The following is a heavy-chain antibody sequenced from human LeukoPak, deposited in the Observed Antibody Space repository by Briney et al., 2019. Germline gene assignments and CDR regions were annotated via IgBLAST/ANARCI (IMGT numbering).Heavy chain of an antibody. D-gene: IGHD4-11*01. CDR3: ARMRVTDRGYMGV. V-gene: IGHV4-39*07. CDR1: GGSISSSSYY. Sequence: SETLSLTCTVSGGSISSSSYYWGWTRQPPGRGLEWTGRIYYSESTYYNPSLKSPVTLSVDTSKHQFSLKPSSVTAAATVSFYCARMRVTDRGYMGVWGKGTTVTVS. J-gene: IGHJ6*03. CDR2: IYYSEST.